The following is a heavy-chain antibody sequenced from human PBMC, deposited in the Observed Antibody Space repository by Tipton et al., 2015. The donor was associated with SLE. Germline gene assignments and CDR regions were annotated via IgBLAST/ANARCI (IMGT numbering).Heavy chain of an antibody. V-gene: IGHV3-74*01. CDR1: GFSFSSSW. D-gene: IGHD3-3*02. Sequence: SLRLSCAASGFSFSSSWMHWVRQAPGKGLVWVSRINSDGSSPTYADSVKGRFTISRDNAKNTLYLQMISLRAEDTAVYYCVSPFDLGYWGRGTLLSVSS. J-gene: IGHJ4*02. CDR2: INSDGSSP. CDR3: VSPFDLGY.